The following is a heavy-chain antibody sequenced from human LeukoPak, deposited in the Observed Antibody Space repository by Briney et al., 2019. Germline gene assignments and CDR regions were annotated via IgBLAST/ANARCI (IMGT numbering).Heavy chain of an antibody. D-gene: IGHD5-18*01. CDR3: ARQGYSYGYVGY. V-gene: IGHV5-51*01. CDR2: IYPGDSDT. J-gene: IGHJ4*02. CDR1: GYIFTSYW. Sequence: GASLQISCEGSGYIFTSYWIGWVRQLPGKGLEWMGIIYPGDSDTRYSPSFQGQVTISADKSISTAYLQWSSLKASDTAMYYCARQGYSYGYVGYWGQGTLVTVSS.